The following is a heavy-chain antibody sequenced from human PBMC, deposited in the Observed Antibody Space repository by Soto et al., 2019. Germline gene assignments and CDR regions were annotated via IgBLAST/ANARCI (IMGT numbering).Heavy chain of an antibody. CDR2: IYYSGST. CDR3: ARHVGYSSSWYNYYYMDV. V-gene: IGHV4-39*01. Sequence: QLQLQESGPGLVKPSETLSLTCTVSGGSISSSSYYWGWIRQPPGKGLEWIGSIYYSGSTYYNPSLKSRVTISVDTSKNQFSLQLSSVTAADTAVYYCARHVGYSSSWYNYYYMDVWGKGTTVTVSS. D-gene: IGHD6-13*01. CDR1: GGSISSSSYY. J-gene: IGHJ6*03.